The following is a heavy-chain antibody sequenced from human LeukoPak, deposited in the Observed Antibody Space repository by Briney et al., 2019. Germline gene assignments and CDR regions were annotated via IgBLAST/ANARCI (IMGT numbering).Heavy chain of an antibody. J-gene: IGHJ4*02. V-gene: IGHV1-46*01. Sequence: ASVTVSCKASGYTFTNYNIHWVRQAPGQGLEWMGRIIPSGGTTGYAQKFQDRLTLTRDTSTSTVYMGLSSLRSEDTAVYYCAREGSRDYYYFDYWGQGTLVTASS. D-gene: IGHD3-22*01. CDR1: GYTFTNYN. CDR2: IIPSGGTT. CDR3: AREGSRDYYYFDY.